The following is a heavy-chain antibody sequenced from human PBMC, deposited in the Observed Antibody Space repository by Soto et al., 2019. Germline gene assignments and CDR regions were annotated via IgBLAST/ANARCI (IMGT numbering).Heavy chain of an antibody. CDR1: GGTFSSYM. J-gene: IGHJ4*02. V-gene: IGHV1-69*02. CDR2: IIPILGVT. Sequence: QVQLVQSGAEVKKPGSSVKVSCKASGGTFSSYMISWVRQAPGQGLEWMGRIIPILGVTNYAQKFQGRVTIIADKSTNTAYMELSSLKSEDTAVYYCARGSWGSDLKGGVDYWGQGTLVTVSS. D-gene: IGHD3-10*01. CDR3: ARGSWGSDLKGGVDY.